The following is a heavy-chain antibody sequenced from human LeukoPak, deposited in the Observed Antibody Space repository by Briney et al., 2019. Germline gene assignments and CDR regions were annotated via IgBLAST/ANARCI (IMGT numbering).Heavy chain of an antibody. Sequence: GGSLRLSCAASGFTFNTYGMHWVRQAPGKGLEWVSVISYDGSQKYYEDSVEGRFTISRDNAKNSLYLQMNSLRAEDTAVYYCAKLSIVVVPATSVWGQGTLVTVSS. CDR2: ISYDGSQK. V-gene: IGHV3-30*18. CDR3: AKLSIVVVPATSV. J-gene: IGHJ4*02. CDR1: GFTFNTYG. D-gene: IGHD2-2*01.